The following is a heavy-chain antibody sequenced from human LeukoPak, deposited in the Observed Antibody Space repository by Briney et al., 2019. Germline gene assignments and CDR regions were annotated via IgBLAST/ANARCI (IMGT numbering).Heavy chain of an antibody. CDR1: GGSISSYY. CDR2: IYYSGST. CDR3: ARGYSSGWYFES. D-gene: IGHD6-19*01. Sequence: SETLSLTCTVSGGSISSYYWSWIRQPPGKGLEWIGSIYYSGSTYYNPSLQSRVTYSVDTSKNLFSLKLSSVTAADTAVYYCARGYSSGWYFESWGQGTLVTVSS. V-gene: IGHV4-59*01. J-gene: IGHJ5*01.